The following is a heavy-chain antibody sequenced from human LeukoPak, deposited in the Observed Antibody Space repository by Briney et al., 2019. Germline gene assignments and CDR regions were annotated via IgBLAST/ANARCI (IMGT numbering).Heavy chain of an antibody. Sequence: GGSLRLSCAASGFTFSSYGMHWVRQAPGKGLEWVAVISYDGSNKYYADSVKGRFTISRDNSKNTLYLQMNSPRAEDTAVYYCAKDVYGGSDYWGQGTLVTVSS. V-gene: IGHV3-30*18. J-gene: IGHJ4*02. CDR2: ISYDGSNK. D-gene: IGHD4-23*01. CDR3: AKDVYGGSDY. CDR1: GFTFSSYG.